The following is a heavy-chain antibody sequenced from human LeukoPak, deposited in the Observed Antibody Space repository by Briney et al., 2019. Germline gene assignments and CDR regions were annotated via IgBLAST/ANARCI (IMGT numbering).Heavy chain of an antibody. CDR1: GFSFNNSE. Sequence: HAGGSLGLSCAASGFSFNNSEMYWVRQAPGKGLEWVSYISSTGYTIYYADSVKGRFTISRDNAKNSLFLQMNSLRVEDTAVYFCARGWDNSGYYCDYWGQGTLVTVSS. CDR2: ISSTGYTI. V-gene: IGHV3-48*03. CDR3: ARGWDNSGYYCDY. J-gene: IGHJ4*02. D-gene: IGHD6-19*01.